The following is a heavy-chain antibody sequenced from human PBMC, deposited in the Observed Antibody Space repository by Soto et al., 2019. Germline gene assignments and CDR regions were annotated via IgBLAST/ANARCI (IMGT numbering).Heavy chain of an antibody. Sequence: QVQLVQSGDEVRKPGSSVKVSCKASGYSFVNYGIAWVRQAPGQGLEWMGWISPYSGNTHYASKVQGRPTMTTDTSTGRTYMNLGSLTADDTAVSYCEIVANYGTPTPQDVWGQGTTVTVSS. V-gene: IGHV1-18*01. CDR3: EIVANYGTPTPQDV. CDR2: ISPYSGNT. J-gene: IGHJ6*02. D-gene: IGHD5-12*01. CDR1: GYSFVNYG.